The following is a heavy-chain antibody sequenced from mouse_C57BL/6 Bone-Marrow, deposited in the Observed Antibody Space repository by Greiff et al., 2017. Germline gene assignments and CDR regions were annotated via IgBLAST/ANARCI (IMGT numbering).Heavy chain of an antibody. CDR3: AREGSTMVPYYFDY. CDR2: IDPSDSYT. V-gene: IGHV1-69*01. D-gene: IGHD2-2*01. CDR1: GYTFTSYW. J-gene: IGHJ2*01. Sequence: QVQLKQPGAELVMPGASVKLSCKASGYTFTSYWMHWVKQRPGQGLEWIGEIDPSDSYTNYNQKFKGKSTLTVDKSSSTAYMRLSSLTSEDSAVYYCAREGSTMVPYYFDYWGQGTTLTVSS.